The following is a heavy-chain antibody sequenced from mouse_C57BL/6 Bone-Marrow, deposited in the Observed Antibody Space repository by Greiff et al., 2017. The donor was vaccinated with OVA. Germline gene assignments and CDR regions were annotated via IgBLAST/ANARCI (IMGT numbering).Heavy chain of an antibody. V-gene: IGHV14-4*01. CDR3: TVDGYYVGAMDY. CDR2: IDPENGDT. Sequence: EVKLQQSGAELVRPGASVKLSCTASGFNIKDDYMHWVKQRPEQGLEWIGWIDPENGDTEYASKFQGKATITADTSSNTAYLQLSSLTSEDTAVYYCTVDGYYVGAMDYWGQGTSVTVSS. CDR1: GFNIKDDY. J-gene: IGHJ4*01. D-gene: IGHD2-3*01.